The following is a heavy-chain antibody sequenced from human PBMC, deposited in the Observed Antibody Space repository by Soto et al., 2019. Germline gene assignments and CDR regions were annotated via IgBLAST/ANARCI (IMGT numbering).Heavy chain of an antibody. J-gene: IGHJ6*02. CDR1: GYTFTSYG. D-gene: IGHD6-13*01. Sequence: ASVKVSCKASGYTFTSYGISWVRQAPGQGLEWMGWISAYNGNTNYAQKLQGRVTMTTDTSTSTAYMELRSLRSDDTAVYYCARDVLNAAAGYYCYYGMDVWGQGTTVTVSS. CDR2: ISAYNGNT. V-gene: IGHV1-18*01. CDR3: ARDVLNAAAGYYCYYGMDV.